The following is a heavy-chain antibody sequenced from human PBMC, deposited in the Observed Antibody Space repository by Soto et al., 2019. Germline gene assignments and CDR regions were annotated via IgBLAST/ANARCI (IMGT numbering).Heavy chain of an antibody. V-gene: IGHV1-18*01. CDR3: ARNGERDLGLNYYFYYGMDV. D-gene: IGHD3-10*01. J-gene: IGHJ6*02. Sequence: QMQLVQSGAEVKKPGASVTVSCKASDYIFTTYGISWVRQAPGQGLEWMGWVSPYSNITNYAQKFQGRVTMTTETTTSTVYMALRSQRSDDTAMYYGARNGERDLGLNYYFYYGMDVWGQGTSVTVSS. CDR1: DYIFTTYG. CDR2: VSPYSNIT.